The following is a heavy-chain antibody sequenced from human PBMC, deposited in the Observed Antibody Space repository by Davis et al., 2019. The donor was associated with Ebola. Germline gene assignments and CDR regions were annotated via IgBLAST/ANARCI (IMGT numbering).Heavy chain of an antibody. Sequence: SETLSLTCTVSGGSISSYYWSWIRQPPGKGLEWIGYIYYSGSTNYNPSLKSRVTISVDTSKNQFSLKLSSVTAADTAVYYCARVKAYYYDSSGYYLSWWFDPWGQGTLVTVSS. CDR1: GGSISSYY. CDR3: ARVKAYYYDSSGYYLSWWFDP. CDR2: IYYSGST. J-gene: IGHJ5*02. D-gene: IGHD3-22*01. V-gene: IGHV4-59*01.